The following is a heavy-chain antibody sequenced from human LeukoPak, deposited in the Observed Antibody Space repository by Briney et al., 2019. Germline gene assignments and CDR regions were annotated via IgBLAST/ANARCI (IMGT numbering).Heavy chain of an antibody. CDR3: ARALSKASGWYAGGMDV. Sequence: GGSLRLSCAASEFTFSSHSMNWVRQAPGKGLEWVSSISRSGGSIYYADSLKGRFTISRDNAKNSLYLQMNSLRAEDTALYHCARALSKASGWYAGGMDVWGQGTTVTVSS. D-gene: IGHD6-19*01. V-gene: IGHV3-21*04. J-gene: IGHJ6*02. CDR1: EFTFSSHS. CDR2: ISRSGGSI.